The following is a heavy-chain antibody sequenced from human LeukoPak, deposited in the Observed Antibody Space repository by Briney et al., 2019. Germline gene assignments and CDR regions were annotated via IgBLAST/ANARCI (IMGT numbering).Heavy chain of an antibody. CDR1: GGSISSSTYC. D-gene: IGHD3-22*01. J-gene: IGHJ3*02. CDR2: IFYSGST. CDR3: ARPNRPGDYYDSSGYYLDAFDI. Sequence: SSETLSLTCTVSGGSISSSTYCWGWIRQPPGKGLEWIGTIFYSGSTYYNPSLKSRVTISVDASKNQFSLKLSSVTAADTAVYYCARPNRPGDYYDSSGYYLDAFDIWGQGTMVTVSS. V-gene: IGHV4-39*01.